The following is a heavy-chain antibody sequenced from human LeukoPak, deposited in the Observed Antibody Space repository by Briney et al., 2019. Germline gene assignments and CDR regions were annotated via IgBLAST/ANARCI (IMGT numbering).Heavy chain of an antibody. J-gene: IGHJ4*02. Sequence: GGSLRLSCAASGFTFSSYAMSWVPQAPGKGLEWVSAISGSGGSTYYADSVKGRFTISRDSSKNTLYLQINSLRAEDTAVYYCAREMVVAATSADYWGQGTLVTVSS. D-gene: IGHD2-15*01. V-gene: IGHV3-23*01. CDR2: ISGSGGST. CDR3: AREMVVAATSADY. CDR1: GFTFSSYA.